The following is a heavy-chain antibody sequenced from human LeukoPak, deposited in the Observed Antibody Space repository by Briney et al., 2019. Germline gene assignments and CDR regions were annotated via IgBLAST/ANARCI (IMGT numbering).Heavy chain of an antibody. V-gene: IGHV1-18*01. CDR3: ARRAAIRVTGTSDSFDI. CDR1: GYTFTSYG. J-gene: IGHJ3*02. CDR2: ISAYNGNT. D-gene: IGHD1-7*01. Sequence: ASVKVSCKASGYTFTSYGISWVRQAPGQGLEWMGWISAYNGNTNYAQKLQGRVTMTTDKSTSTAYMELRSLRSDDTAVYYCARRAAIRVTGTSDSFDIWGQGTMVTVSS.